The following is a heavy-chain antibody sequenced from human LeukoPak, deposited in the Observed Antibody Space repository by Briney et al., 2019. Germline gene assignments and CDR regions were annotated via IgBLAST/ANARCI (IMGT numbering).Heavy chain of an antibody. J-gene: IGHJ4*02. V-gene: IGHV3-23*01. CDR3: ARVQAGRDGYNYYFDY. CDR2: ISGSGAST. D-gene: IGHD5-24*01. Sequence: PGGSLRLSCAASGFTLSSYGMSWVRQAPGKGLEWVSVISGSGASTYYADSVKGRFTISRDNSKNTLYLQMNSLRAEDTAVYYCARVQAGRDGYNYYFDYWGQGTLVTVSS. CDR1: GFTLSSYG.